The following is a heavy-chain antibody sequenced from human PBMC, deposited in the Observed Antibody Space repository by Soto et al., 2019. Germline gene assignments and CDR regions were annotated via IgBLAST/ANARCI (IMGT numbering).Heavy chain of an antibody. CDR3: AKAVRWAGTYRDAFHF. Sequence: LCYGASGFTFADYGMHWVLQVPGKGLEWVSCITWNSGTIAYADSVKGRFTISRDNARNSLYLQMNSLRVDDTAFYFCAKAVRWAGTYRDAFHFWGQGTMVPVS. D-gene: IGHD1-26*01. J-gene: IGHJ3*01. CDR2: ITWNSGTI. CDR1: GFTFADYG. V-gene: IGHV3-9*01.